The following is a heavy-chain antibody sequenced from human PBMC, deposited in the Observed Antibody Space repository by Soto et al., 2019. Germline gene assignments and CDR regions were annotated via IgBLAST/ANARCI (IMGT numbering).Heavy chain of an antibody. Sequence: QVQLQESGPGLVKPSQTLSLTCTVSGGSISSGGYYWSWIRQHPGKGLEWIGYIYYSGSTYYNPSLKSRVTISVDTSKNQFSLKLSSVTAADTAVYYCARLADEDDYGDYGRWYFDLWGRGTLVTVSS. CDR3: ARLADEDDYGDYGRWYFDL. CDR1: GGSISSGGYY. J-gene: IGHJ2*01. CDR2: IYYSGST. D-gene: IGHD4-17*01. V-gene: IGHV4-31*03.